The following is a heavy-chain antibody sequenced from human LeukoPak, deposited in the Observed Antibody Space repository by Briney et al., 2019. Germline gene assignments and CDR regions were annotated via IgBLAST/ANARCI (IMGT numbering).Heavy chain of an antibody. D-gene: IGHD2-15*01. CDR1: GFTFGDYS. V-gene: IGHV3-49*03. CDR2: IRNKASGGTT. J-gene: IGHJ4*02. CDR3: TRDRIMTDF. Sequence: GGSLRLSCTASGFTFGDYSMTWLRQAPGKGLEWVSFIRNKASGGTTEHAASVRGRFTTSRDDPKSIAYLQMTSLKTEDTALYYCTRDRIMTDFWGQGTLVTVSS.